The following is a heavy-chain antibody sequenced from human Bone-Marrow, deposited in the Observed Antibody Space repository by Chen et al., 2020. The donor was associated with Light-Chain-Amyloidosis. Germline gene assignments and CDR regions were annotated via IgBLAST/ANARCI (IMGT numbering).Heavy chain of an antibody. J-gene: IGHJ4*02. CDR1: GFVFTTYG. Sequence: VQLVESGGGVDRPGGSLRLSCTVSGFVFTTYGFQWVRQAPGKGLEWVSFVRFDGSDKYYADSVKGRFTISRDDSKNTLYLQMNSLRPEDTAVYYCAQLYSYGRPFKHWGQGTLVSVSS. V-gene: IGHV3-30*02. D-gene: IGHD5-18*01. CDR2: VRFDGSDK. CDR3: AQLYSYGRPFKH.